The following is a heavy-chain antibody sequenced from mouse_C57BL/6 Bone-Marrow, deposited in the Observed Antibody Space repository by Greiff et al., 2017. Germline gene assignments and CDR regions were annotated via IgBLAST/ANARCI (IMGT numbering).Heavy chain of an antibody. V-gene: IGHV3-6*01. CDR1: GYSITSGYY. J-gene: IGHJ1*03. Sequence: EVKPQQSGPGLVKPSQSLSLTCSVTGYSITSGYYWNWIRQFPGNKLEWMGYISYDGSNNYNPSLKNRISITRDTSKNQFFLKLNSVTTEDTATYYCAREGGYYDYDDWYFDVWGTGTTVTVSS. D-gene: IGHD2-4*01. CDR3: AREGGYYDYDDWYFDV. CDR2: ISYDGSN.